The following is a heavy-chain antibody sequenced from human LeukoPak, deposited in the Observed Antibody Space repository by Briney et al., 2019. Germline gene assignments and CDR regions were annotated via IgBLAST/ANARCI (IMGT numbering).Heavy chain of an antibody. Sequence: ASVKVSCKASGGTFNSYGIIWVRQAPGQGLEWMGGTIPILGTANYAQKFQGRVTITADKSTSTAYMELSSLRSEDTAVYYCGRGARPPHYYYYMDVWGKGTTVTVSS. V-gene: IGHV1-69*10. D-gene: IGHD5-12*01. CDR1: GGTFNSYG. CDR3: GRGARPPHYYYYMDV. CDR2: TIPILGTA. J-gene: IGHJ6*03.